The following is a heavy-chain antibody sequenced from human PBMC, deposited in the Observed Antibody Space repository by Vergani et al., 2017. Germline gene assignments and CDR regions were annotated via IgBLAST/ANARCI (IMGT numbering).Heavy chain of an antibody. CDR1: GFTFSDYY. Sequence: QVQLVESGGGLVKPGGSLRLSCAASGFTFSDYYMSWIRQAPGKGLEWVSYISSSGSTIYYADSVKGRFTISRDNAKNSLYLQMNSLRAEDTAVYYCARTGYCSSTSCYTGWESYYYYGMDVWGQGTTVTVSS. D-gene: IGHD2-2*02. V-gene: IGHV3-11*01. CDR3: ARTGYCSSTSCYTGWESYYYYGMDV. J-gene: IGHJ6*02. CDR2: ISSSGSTI.